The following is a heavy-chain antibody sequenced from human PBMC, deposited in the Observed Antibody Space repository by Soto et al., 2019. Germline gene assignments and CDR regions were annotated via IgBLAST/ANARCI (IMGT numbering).Heavy chain of an antibody. V-gene: IGHV3-23*01. CDR1: GVDFVRYS. Sequence: GGSLMLSCSAWGVDFVRYSMRWVLEAPGKGLEWVSAISGSGGSTYYADSVKGRFTISRDNSKNTLDLQMNSLRAEDTAVYYCAKGRFMITFEEVIAPHFDYWGQGAVLPVSS. D-gene: IGHD3-16*02. CDR3: AKGRFMITFEEVIAPHFDY. J-gene: IGHJ4*02. CDR2: ISGSGGST.